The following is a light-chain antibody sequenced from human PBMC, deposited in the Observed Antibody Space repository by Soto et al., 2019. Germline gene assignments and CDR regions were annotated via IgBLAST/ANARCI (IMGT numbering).Light chain of an antibody. V-gene: IGLV1-47*02. J-gene: IGLJ1*01. Sequence: QSVLTQPPSASGTPWQRVTISCSGSSSHIGSNYVYWYQQLPGTAPKLLIYSNNQRPSGVPDRFSGSKSGTSASLAISGLRSEGEADYYCAAWDDSLSGLYVFGTGTKVTVL. CDR2: SNN. CDR1: SSHIGSNY. CDR3: AAWDDSLSGLYV.